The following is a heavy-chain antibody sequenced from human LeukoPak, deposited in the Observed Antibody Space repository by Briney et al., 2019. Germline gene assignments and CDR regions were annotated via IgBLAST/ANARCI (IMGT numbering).Heavy chain of an antibody. Sequence: SVKVSCKASGGTFTSYAISWVRQAPGQGLEWMGGIIPIFGTANYAQKFQGRVTITADESTSTAYMELSSLRSEDTSVYYCAREASGGGSCYWGQGTLVTVSS. D-gene: IGHD2-15*01. V-gene: IGHV1-69*01. CDR2: IIPIFGTA. J-gene: IGHJ4*02. CDR3: AREASGGGSCY. CDR1: GGTFTSYA.